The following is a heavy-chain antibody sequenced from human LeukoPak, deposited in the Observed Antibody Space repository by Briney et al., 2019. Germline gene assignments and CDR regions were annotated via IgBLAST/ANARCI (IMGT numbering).Heavy chain of an antibody. CDR2: IYHSGST. Sequence: PSETLSLTCAVYGGSFSGYYWSWVRQPPGKGLEWIGEIYHSGSTNYNPSLKSRVTISVDKSKNQFSLKLSSVTAADTAVYYCARASLWFGELLSFDYWGQGTLVTVSS. CDR3: ARASLWFGELLSFDY. D-gene: IGHD3-10*01. CDR1: GGSFSGYY. J-gene: IGHJ4*02. V-gene: IGHV4-34*01.